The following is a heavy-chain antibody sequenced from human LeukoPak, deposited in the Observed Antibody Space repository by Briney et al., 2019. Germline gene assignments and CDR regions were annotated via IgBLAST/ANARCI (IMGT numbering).Heavy chain of an antibody. V-gene: IGHV5-51*01. D-gene: IGHD1-1*01. J-gene: IGHJ4*02. CDR1: GYSFTDYW. CDR2: IHPGDSDT. CDR3: ARHWRKRDPFDS. Sequence: GESLKISCKGSGYSFTDYWIGWVRQMPGKGLEWMGIIHPGDSDTRYSPSFQGQVTISADRTISTAYLQWSSLKASDTAMYYCARHWRKRDPFDSWGQGTLVTVSS.